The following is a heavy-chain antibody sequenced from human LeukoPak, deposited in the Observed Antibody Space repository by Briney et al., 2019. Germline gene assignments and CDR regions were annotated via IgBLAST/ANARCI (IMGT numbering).Heavy chain of an antibody. V-gene: IGHV4-59*06. CDR1: GGSISSYY. Sequence: SETLSLTCTVSGGSISSYYWSWIRQHPGKGLEWIGYIYYSGSTYYNPSLKSRVTISVDTSKNQFSLKLSSVTAADTAVYYCARTYVVAVAARFDYWGQGTLVTVSS. J-gene: IGHJ4*02. CDR3: ARTYVVAVAARFDY. D-gene: IGHD6-19*01. CDR2: IYYSGST.